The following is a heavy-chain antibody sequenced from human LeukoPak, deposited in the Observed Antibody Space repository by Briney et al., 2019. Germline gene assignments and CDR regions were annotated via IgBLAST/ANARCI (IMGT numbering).Heavy chain of an antibody. CDR1: GFTFSTYA. Sequence: GSLRLSCAASGFTFSTYAMTWVRQAPGKGLEWVSAITGGGVTTYYADSVDGRFTISRDNSKNTLYLQMNSLRAEDTAVYYCAKALSGRYDFDYWGQGTPVTVSS. V-gene: IGHV3-23*01. J-gene: IGHJ4*02. CDR3: AKALSGRYDFDY. D-gene: IGHD1-26*01. CDR2: ITGGGVTT.